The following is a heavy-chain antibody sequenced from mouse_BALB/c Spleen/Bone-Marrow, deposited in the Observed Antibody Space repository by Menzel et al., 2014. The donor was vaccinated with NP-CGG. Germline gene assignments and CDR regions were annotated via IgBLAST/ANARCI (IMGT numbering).Heavy chain of an antibody. CDR2: IDPAIINT. CDR1: GFNIKDTY. Sequence: EVQLQESGAELVKPGASVKLSCTASGFNIKDTYMFWVKQRPDQGLEWIGRIDPAIINTKYDPKFQGKATIAADTSSNTVYLQLSSLASEDTDVYYCARYRDYGSSYAMDYWGQGTSVTVSS. V-gene: IGHV14-3*02. D-gene: IGHD1-1*01. CDR3: ARYRDYGSSYAMDY. J-gene: IGHJ4*01.